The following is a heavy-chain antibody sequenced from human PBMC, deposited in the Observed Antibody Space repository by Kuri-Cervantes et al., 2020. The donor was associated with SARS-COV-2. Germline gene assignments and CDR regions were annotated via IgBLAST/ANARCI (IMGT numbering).Heavy chain of an antibody. Sequence: GGSLRLSCAASGFDFGFRVMSWVRQAPGKVLEWVSSISGHSRYIYYRDSVKGRFTISRDNARKSLFLQMNSLRVEDTGIYYCAFPQGQGSWGPGTRVTVSS. V-gene: IGHV3-21*01. J-gene: IGHJ5*02. CDR3: AFPQGQGS. CDR1: GFDFGFRV. CDR2: ISGHSRYI.